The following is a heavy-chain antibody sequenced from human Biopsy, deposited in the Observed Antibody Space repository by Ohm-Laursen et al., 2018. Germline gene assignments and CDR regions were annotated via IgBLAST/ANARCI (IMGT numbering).Heavy chain of an antibody. V-gene: IGHV4-59*01. CDR3: VRSNYHYYGFDV. J-gene: IGHJ6*02. CDR2: TYYSGST. CDR1: GGSISRDY. Sequence: SETLSLTCTVSGGSISRDYWAWIRQPPGKGLQWTGYTYYSGSTNYNPSLNSRVTIAVDTSKNQFSLRLTSVTAADTAVYYCVRSNYHYYGFDVWGQGTTVTVSS.